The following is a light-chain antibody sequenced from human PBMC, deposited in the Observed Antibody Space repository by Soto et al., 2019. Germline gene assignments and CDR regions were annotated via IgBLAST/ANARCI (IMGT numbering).Light chain of an antibody. CDR1: SSDVGGYNY. CDR2: DVK. CDR3: CSYAGDYTFV. J-gene: IGLJ1*01. Sequence: QSALTQPRSVSGSPGQSVTLSCTGTSSDVGGYNYVTWYQQYPGKAPKVMIYDVKTRPSGVPDRFSGSKSGNTASLTISGLQAEDEADSYGCSYAGDYTFVFGTGTKLTVL. V-gene: IGLV2-11*01.